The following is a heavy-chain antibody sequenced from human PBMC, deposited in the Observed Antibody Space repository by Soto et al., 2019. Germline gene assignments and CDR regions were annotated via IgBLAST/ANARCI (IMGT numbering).Heavy chain of an antibody. CDR1: GGSISSYY. J-gene: IGHJ6*03. CDR2: IYYSGST. D-gene: IGHD6-19*01. CDR3: ARQPLPGIAVAGPYYMDV. V-gene: IGHV4-59*08. Sequence: TSETLSLTCTVSGGSISSYYWSWIRQPPGKGLEWIGYIYYSGSTNYNPSLKSRVTISVDTSKNQFSLKLSSVTAADTAVYYCARQPLPGIAVAGPYYMDVWGKGTTVTVSS.